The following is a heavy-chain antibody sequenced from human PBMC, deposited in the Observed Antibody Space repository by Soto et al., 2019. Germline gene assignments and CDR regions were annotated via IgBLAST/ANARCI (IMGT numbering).Heavy chain of an antibody. CDR1: GFVFSSYA. J-gene: IGHJ6*02. V-gene: IGHV3-23*01. CDR2: LSAPGVTT. CDR3: AKDTTYYYDPRGHQDAMDV. Sequence: VGSLRLSCAASGFVFSSYAMTWVRQAPGKGLEWVSTLSAPGVTTYYADSVQGRFTISRDNSKNTLYLLMDSLRAEDTAVYYCAKDTTYYYDPRGHQDAMDVCGQGTKVTVYS. D-gene: IGHD3-22*01.